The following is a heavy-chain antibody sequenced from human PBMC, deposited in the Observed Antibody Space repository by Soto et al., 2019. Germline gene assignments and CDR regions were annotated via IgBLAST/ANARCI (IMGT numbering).Heavy chain of an antibody. V-gene: IGHV1-69*13. Sequence: SVKVSCKASGGTLSSYAISWVRQAPGQGLEWMGGIIPIFGTANYAQKFQGRVTITADESTSTAYMELSSLRSEDTAVYYCARDDRGVTKGSIGILDYWGQGTLVTVSS. D-gene: IGHD3-10*01. CDR2: IIPIFGTA. CDR1: GGTLSSYA. CDR3: ARDDRGVTKGSIGILDY. J-gene: IGHJ4*02.